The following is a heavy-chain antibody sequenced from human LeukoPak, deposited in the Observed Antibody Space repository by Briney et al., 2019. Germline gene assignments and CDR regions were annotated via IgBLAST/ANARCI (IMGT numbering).Heavy chain of an antibody. V-gene: IGHV4-34*01. D-gene: IGHD6-19*01. J-gene: IGHJ4*02. CDR2: INHSGST. CDR1: GGSFSGYY. Sequence: PSETLPLTCAVYGGSFSGYYWSWIRQPPGKGLEWIGEINHSGSTNYNPSLKSRVTISVDTSKNQFSLKLSSVTAADTAVYHCARIAVAGLSDYWGQGTLVTVSS. CDR3: ARIAVAGLSDY.